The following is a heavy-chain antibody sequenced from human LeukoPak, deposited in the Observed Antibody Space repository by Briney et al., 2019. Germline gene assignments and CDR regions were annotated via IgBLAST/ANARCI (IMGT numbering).Heavy chain of an antibody. CDR1: GFTFSSYA. D-gene: IGHD3-3*02. Sequence: GGSLRLSCAASGFTFSSYAMHWVRQAPGKGLEWVAVISYDGSNKYYADSVKGRFTMSRDNSKNSLFLQMNSLRAEDTAVYYCARIGSAAFTDYWGQGTLVTVSS. V-gene: IGHV3-30-3*01. CDR3: ARIGSAAFTDY. J-gene: IGHJ4*02. CDR2: ISYDGSNK.